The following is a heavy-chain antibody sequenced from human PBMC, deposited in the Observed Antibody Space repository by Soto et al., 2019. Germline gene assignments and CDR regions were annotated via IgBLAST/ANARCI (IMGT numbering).Heavy chain of an antibody. V-gene: IGHV3-74*01. CDR3: VRTSLVVAAATREDY. Sequence: EVQLVESGGGLVQPGGSLRISCAAAGFTFSSYWMHWVRQAPGKGLVWVSRINSDGSSTSYADSVKGRFTISRDNAKNTLSLQMNSLRAEDTAVYYCVRTSLVVAAATREDYWGKGTLVSVSS. CDR2: INSDGSST. CDR1: GFTFSSYW. J-gene: IGHJ4*02. D-gene: IGHD2-15*01.